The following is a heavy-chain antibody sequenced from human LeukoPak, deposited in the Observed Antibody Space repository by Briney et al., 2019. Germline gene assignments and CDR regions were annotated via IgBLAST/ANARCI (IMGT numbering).Heavy chain of an antibody. Sequence: ASVKVSCKASGYTFTTYHIHWVRQAPGQGLEWMGWINPNSGGTNYAQNFQGRVTMTRDISISTAYIELSSLRSDDTAVYYCARGYCTGGSCSGAWFDPWGQGTLVTVSS. D-gene: IGHD2-15*01. CDR1: GYTFTTYH. J-gene: IGHJ5*02. CDR3: ARGYCTGGSCSGAWFDP. V-gene: IGHV1-2*02. CDR2: INPNSGGT.